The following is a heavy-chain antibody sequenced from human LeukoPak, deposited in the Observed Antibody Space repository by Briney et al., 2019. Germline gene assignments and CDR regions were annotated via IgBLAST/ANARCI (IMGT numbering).Heavy chain of an antibody. CDR1: GGSISSGGYY. CDR3: ARGYTAMATD. J-gene: IGHJ4*02. Sequence: SETLSLTCTVSGGSISSGGYYWSWIRQHPGKGLEWIGYIYYSGSTYYNPSLKSRVTISVDTSKSQFSLELSSVTAADTAVYYCARGYTAMATDWGQGTLVTVSS. CDR2: IYYSGST. D-gene: IGHD5-18*01. V-gene: IGHV4-31*03.